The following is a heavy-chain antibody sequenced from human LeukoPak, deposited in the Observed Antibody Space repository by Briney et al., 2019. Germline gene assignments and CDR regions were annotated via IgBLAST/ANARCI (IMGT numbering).Heavy chain of an antibody. CDR2: IYYSGST. Sequence: SETLSLTCTVSGGSISSSSYYWGWIRQPPGKGLEWIGSIYYSGSTYYNPSLKSRVTIFVDTSKNQFSLKLNSVTAADTAVYYCARHEIRIYYGSGTLNWFDPWGQGTLVTVSS. CDR3: ARHEIRIYYGSGTLNWFDP. D-gene: IGHD3-10*01. CDR1: GGSISSSSYY. J-gene: IGHJ5*02. V-gene: IGHV4-39*01.